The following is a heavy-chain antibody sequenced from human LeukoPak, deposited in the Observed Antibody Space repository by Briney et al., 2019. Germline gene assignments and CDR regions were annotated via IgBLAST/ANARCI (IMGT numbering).Heavy chain of an antibody. Sequence: SETLSLTCAVYGGSFSGYYWSWIRQPPGKGLEWIGEINHSGSTNYNPSLKSRVTISVDTSKNQFSLKLSSVTAADTAVYYCARVPRSYYYYYMDVWGKGTTVTVSS. J-gene: IGHJ6*03. V-gene: IGHV4-34*01. CDR3: ARVPRSYYYYYMDV. CDR2: INHSGST. CDR1: GGSFSGYY.